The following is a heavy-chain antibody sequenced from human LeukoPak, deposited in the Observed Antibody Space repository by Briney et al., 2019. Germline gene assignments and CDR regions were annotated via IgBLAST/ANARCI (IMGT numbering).Heavy chain of an antibody. Sequence: GGSLRLSCAASGFTFSNYAMSWVRQAPGKGLEWASAISGSGGSTYYADSVKGRFTISRDNSKNTLFLQMNSLRAEDTAVYYCAKWYGSGSYPLGDYWGQGTLVTVSS. J-gene: IGHJ4*02. CDR2: ISGSGGST. D-gene: IGHD3-10*01. CDR1: GFTFSNYA. CDR3: AKWYGSGSYPLGDY. V-gene: IGHV3-23*01.